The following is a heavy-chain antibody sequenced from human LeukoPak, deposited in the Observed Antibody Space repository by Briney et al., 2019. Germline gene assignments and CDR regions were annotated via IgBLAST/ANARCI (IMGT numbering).Heavy chain of an antibody. V-gene: IGHV3-48*04. D-gene: IGHD3-22*01. CDR2: ISSSGSTI. Sequence: PGGSLRLSCAASGFTFSSFGMTWVRQAPGKGLEWVSYISSSGSTIYYADSVKGRFTISRDNAKNSLYLQMNSLRAEDTAVYYCARVRYDSSGYYSIFGYWGQGTLVTVSS. CDR3: ARVRYDSSGYYSIFGY. CDR1: GFTFSSFG. J-gene: IGHJ4*02.